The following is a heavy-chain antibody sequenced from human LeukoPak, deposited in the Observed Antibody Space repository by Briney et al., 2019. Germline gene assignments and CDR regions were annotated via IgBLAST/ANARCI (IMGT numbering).Heavy chain of an antibody. CDR3: AISPYYYDSSGYLYYFDY. J-gene: IGHJ4*02. Sequence: SETLSLTCAVSGGSISSSNWWSWVRQPPGKGLEWIGEIYHSGSTYYNPSLKSRVTISVDTSKNQFSLKLSSVTAADTAVYYCAISPYYYDSSGYLYYFDYWGQGTLVTVSS. D-gene: IGHD3-22*01. CDR1: GGSISSSNW. CDR2: IYHSGST. V-gene: IGHV4-4*02.